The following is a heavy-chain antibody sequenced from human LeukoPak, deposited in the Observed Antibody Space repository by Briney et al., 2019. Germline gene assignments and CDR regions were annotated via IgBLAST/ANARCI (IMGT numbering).Heavy chain of an antibody. D-gene: IGHD3-3*01. Sequence: PSETLSLTCTVSGGSISSSSYYWGWIRQPPGKGLEWIGSIYYSGSTYYNPSLKSRVTISVDTSKNQFSLKLSSVTAADTAVYYCARHPGSVLRFLEEDYYYMDVWGKGTTVTVSS. V-gene: IGHV4-39*01. J-gene: IGHJ6*03. CDR1: GGSISSSSYY. CDR3: ARHPGSVLRFLEEDYYYMDV. CDR2: IYYSGST.